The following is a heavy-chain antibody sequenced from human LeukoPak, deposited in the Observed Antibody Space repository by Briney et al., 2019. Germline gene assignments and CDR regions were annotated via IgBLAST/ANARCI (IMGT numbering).Heavy chain of an antibody. CDR3: ARARGVVGDYYYMDV. Sequence: GASVKVSCKASGGTFSNYAFSWVRQAPGQGLEWMGGIIPIFGTTNYAQKFQGRVTITADESTSTAYMELSSLRSEDTAVYYCARARGVVGDYYYMDVWGRGTTATVSS. D-gene: IGHD3-3*01. J-gene: IGHJ6*03. CDR1: GGTFSNYA. CDR2: IIPIFGTT. V-gene: IGHV1-69*13.